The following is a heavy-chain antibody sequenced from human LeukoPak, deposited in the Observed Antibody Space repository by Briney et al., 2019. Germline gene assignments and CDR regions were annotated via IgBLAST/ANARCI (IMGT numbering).Heavy chain of an antibody. CDR3: ARPGVVGATTEPPDY. CDR2: IDPSDSYT. J-gene: IGHJ4*02. D-gene: IGHD1-26*01. V-gene: IGHV5-10-1*01. Sequence: GESLEISCKGSGYSFTSYWISWVRQMPGKGLEWMGRIDPSDSYTNYSPSFQGHVTISADKSISTAYLQWSSLKASDTAMYYCARPGVVGATTEPPDYWGQGTLVTVSS. CDR1: GYSFTSYW.